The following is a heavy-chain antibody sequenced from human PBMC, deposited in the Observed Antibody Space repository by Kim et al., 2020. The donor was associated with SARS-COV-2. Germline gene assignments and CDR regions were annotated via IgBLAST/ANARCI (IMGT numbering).Heavy chain of an antibody. D-gene: IGHD3-22*01. CDR3: ARTPRQHYYDSSGPTNNFDY. J-gene: IGHJ4*02. Sequence: SETLSLTCTVSGGSISSSSYYWGWIRQPPGKGLEWIGSIYYSGSTYYNPSLKSRVTISVDTSKNQFSLKLSSVTAADTAVYYCARTPRQHYYDSSGPTNNFDYWGQGTLVTVSS. V-gene: IGHV4-39*01. CDR1: GGSISSSSYY. CDR2: IYYSGST.